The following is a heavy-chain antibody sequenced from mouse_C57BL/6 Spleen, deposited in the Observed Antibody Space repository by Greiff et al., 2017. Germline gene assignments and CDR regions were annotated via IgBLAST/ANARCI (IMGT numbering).Heavy chain of an antibody. CDR1: GYTFTGYW. V-gene: IGHV1-9*01. J-gene: IGHJ3*01. CDR3: AACSNYVAWCAY. D-gene: IGHD2-5*01. CDR2: ILPGSGST. Sequence: QVQLQQSGAELMKPGPSVTLSCKATGYTFTGYWIEWVKQRPGHGLEWIGEILPGSGSTNYNEQFKGKATFTADTSSNTAYMQLISPTTDDSAIYYCAACSNYVAWCAYWGQGTLVTVSA.